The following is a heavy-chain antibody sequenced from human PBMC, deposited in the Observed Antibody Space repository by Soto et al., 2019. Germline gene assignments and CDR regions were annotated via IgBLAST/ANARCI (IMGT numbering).Heavy chain of an antibody. CDR3: VKDRDSNSWPSRDV. V-gene: IGHV1-18*04. CDR1: GYTFTSYG. Sequence: ASVQVSCKASGYTFTSYGISWVRQAPGQGLEWMGWISPNSGNTKYAQKLQGRVIMTTDTSTSTAYMELRSLRSDDTAVYYCVKDRDSNSWPSRDVWGPGTTVTVSS. CDR2: ISPNSGNT. D-gene: IGHD3-22*01. J-gene: IGHJ6*02.